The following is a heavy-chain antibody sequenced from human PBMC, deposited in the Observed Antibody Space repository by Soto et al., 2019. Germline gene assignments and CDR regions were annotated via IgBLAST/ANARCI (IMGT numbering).Heavy chain of an antibody. V-gene: IGHV3-21*01. CDR2: ISSSSSYI. J-gene: IGHJ6*02. D-gene: IGHD3-10*01. CDR1: GFTFSSYS. Sequence: EVQLVESGGGLVKPGGSLRLSCAASGFTFSSYSMNWVRQAPGKGLEWVSSISSSSSYIYYADSVKGRFTISRDNSKNTRYLQMNSLRAEYTAVYYCARSSPGYYYVMYVWGQGTTVTVSS. CDR3: ARSSPGYYYVMYV.